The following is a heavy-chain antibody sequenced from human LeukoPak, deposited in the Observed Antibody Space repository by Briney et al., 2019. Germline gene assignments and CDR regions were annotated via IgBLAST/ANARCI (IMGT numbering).Heavy chain of an antibody. CDR2: ISAYNGNT. D-gene: IGHD5-18*01. Sequence: GSSVNVPCMASGYTFTRYCISWLRQAPGTGLEGMGWISAYNGNTNYAQHLKGRVTMTTDTSTNPAYMELRSLRSDDTAVYYCARDRIQLWYFDYWGQGTLVTVSS. J-gene: IGHJ4*02. CDR1: GYTFTRYC. V-gene: IGHV1-18*01. CDR3: ARDRIQLWYFDY.